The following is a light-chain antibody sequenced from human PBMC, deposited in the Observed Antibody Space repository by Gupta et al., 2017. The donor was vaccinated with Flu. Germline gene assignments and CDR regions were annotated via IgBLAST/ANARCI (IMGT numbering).Light chain of an antibody. V-gene: IGKV3-11*01. J-gene: IGKJ4*01. Sequence: EIVLTQSPATLSLSPGERATLSCRASQSVSSYLAWYQQKPGQAPRLLIYDASNRATGIPARFSGSGYGTDFTLTISSREQEDFAVYYCQQRSNWPLVTFGGGTKVEIK. CDR3: QQRSNWPLVT. CDR1: QSVSSY. CDR2: DAS.